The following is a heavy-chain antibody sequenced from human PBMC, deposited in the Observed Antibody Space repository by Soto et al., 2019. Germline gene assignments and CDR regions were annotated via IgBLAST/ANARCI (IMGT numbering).Heavy chain of an antibody. Sequence: QITLKESGPTLVKPTQTLTLTCTISGFSLSSTGVGVGWIRQPPGKALEWLALIYWHDAKRYSPSLKSMLTLTQDTCKNQVVLTMNNMDPVDTATYYCAPRQTGFGESCDYWGQGTLVTASS. CDR3: APRQTGFGESCDY. CDR2: IYWHDAK. D-gene: IGHD3-10*01. J-gene: IGHJ4*02. CDR1: GFSLSSTGVG. V-gene: IGHV2-5*01.